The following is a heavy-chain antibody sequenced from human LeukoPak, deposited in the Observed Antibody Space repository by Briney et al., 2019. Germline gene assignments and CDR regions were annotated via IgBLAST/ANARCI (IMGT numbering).Heavy chain of an antibody. CDR2: IIGGAGGT. CDR3: AHGSMYQLDY. V-gene: IGHV3-23*01. D-gene: IGHD2-2*01. CDR1: GFSFSSHG. Sequence: GGSLRLSCAASGFSFSSHGMCWVRQAPGEGLEWVSGIIGGAGGTYYADSVKGRFTISRDNAKNTLYLQMNSLRAEDTAVYYCAHGSMYQLDYWGQGTLVTVSS. J-gene: IGHJ4*02.